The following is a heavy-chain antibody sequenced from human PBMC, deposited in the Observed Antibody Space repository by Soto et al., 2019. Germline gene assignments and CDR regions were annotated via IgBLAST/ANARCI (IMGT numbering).Heavy chain of an antibody. Sequence: SETLSLTCTVSGGSISSYYWSWIRQPPGKGLEWIGYIYYSGSTNYNPSLKSRVTISVDTSKNQFSLKLSSVTAADTAVYYCARTGYRRAYYYYYYMDVWGKGTTVTVSS. CDR3: ARTGYRRAYYYYYYMDV. D-gene: IGHD5-12*01. CDR1: GGSISSYY. V-gene: IGHV4-59*08. CDR2: IYYSGST. J-gene: IGHJ6*03.